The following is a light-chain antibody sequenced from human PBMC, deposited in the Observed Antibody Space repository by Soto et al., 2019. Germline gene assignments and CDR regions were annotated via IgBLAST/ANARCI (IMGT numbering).Light chain of an antibody. CDR2: KAS. Sequence: DIQMTQSPSTLSASVGDRVTITCRASQSISSWLAWYQQKPGKAPKLLIYKASSLERGVPSRFSGSGSGTEFTLTIISLQPDDFATYYCHPYNSYPWTFGQATQVEIK. CDR3: HPYNSYPWT. J-gene: IGKJ1*01. CDR1: QSISSW. V-gene: IGKV1-5*03.